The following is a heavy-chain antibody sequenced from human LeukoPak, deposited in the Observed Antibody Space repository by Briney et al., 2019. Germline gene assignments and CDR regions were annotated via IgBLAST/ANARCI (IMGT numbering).Heavy chain of an antibody. CDR3: ARGTVTIDY. V-gene: IGHV4-39*07. CDR2: INHSGST. CDR1: GGSISDSNYY. Sequence: SETLSLTCTVSGGSISDSNYYWGWIRQPPGKGLEWIGEINHSGSTNYNPSLKSRVTISVDTSKNQFSLKLSSVTAADTAVYYCARGTVTIDYWGQGTLVTVSS. J-gene: IGHJ4*02. D-gene: IGHD4-17*01.